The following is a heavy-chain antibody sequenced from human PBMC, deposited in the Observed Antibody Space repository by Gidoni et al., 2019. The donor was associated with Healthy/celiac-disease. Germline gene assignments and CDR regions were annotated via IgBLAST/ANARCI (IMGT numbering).Heavy chain of an antibody. V-gene: IGHV4-38-2*01. D-gene: IGHD3-10*01. Sequence: QVQLQESGPGLVKPSETLSLTCAVSGYSISSGYYWGWIRQPPGKGLEWIGSIYHSGSTYYNPSLKSRVTISVDTSKNQFSLKLSSVTAADTAVYYCARVLQGYEAYYYGSGSLDYWGQGTLVTVSS. CDR3: ARVLQGYEAYYYGSGSLDY. J-gene: IGHJ4*02. CDR2: IYHSGST. CDR1: GYSISSGYY.